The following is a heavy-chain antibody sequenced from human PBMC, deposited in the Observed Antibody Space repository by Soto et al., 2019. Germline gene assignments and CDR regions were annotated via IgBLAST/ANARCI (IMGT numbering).Heavy chain of an antibody. J-gene: IGHJ4*02. V-gene: IGHV1-8*01. CDR2: MNPNSGNT. Sequence: QVQLVQSGAEVKKPGASVKVSCKASGYTFTSYDINWVRQATGQGLEWMGWMNPNSGNTGYAQKVQSRVTVTRNTSISTAYMELSSLRSEDTAVYYCAREPGYKGSHFDYWGQGTLVTVSS. CDR1: GYTFTSYD. D-gene: IGHD5-12*01. CDR3: AREPGYKGSHFDY.